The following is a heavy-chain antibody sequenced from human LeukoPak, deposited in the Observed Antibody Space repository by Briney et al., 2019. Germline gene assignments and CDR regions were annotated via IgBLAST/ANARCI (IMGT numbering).Heavy chain of an antibody. Sequence: SETLSLTCTVSGGSISSYYWSWIRQPPGKGLEWIGYIYYSGSTNYNPSLKSRVTISVDTSKNQFSLKLSSVTAADTAVYYCARVGGSGSYYTPLFDYWGQGTLVTVSS. CDR3: ARVGGSGSYYTPLFDY. V-gene: IGHV4-59*01. D-gene: IGHD3-10*01. J-gene: IGHJ4*02. CDR1: GGSISSYY. CDR2: IYYSGST.